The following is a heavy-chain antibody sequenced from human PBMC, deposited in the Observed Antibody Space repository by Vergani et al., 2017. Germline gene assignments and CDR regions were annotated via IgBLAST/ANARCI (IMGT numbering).Heavy chain of an antibody. J-gene: IGHJ6*02. D-gene: IGHD3-3*01. CDR3: ARGNDLGLYYYDGMDV. V-gene: IGHV3-11*04. Sequence: QVQLVESGGGLVKPGGSLRLSCAASGFTFSDYYMSWIRQAPGRGLELVSYISSSGSTIYYADSLKGRFTIFRDNAKNSVFLQMNSLRAEDTAVYYCARGNDLGLYYYDGMDVWGQGTTVTVSS. CDR1: GFTFSDYY. CDR2: ISSSGSTI.